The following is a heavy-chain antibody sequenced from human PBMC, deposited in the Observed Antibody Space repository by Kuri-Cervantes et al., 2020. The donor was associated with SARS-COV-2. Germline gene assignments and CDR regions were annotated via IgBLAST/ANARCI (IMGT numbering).Heavy chain of an antibody. J-gene: IGHJ3*02. CDR3: ARPRFDAFDI. Sequence: GGSLRLSCAASGFTFRSYEMNWVRQAPGKGLEWVSYISSSGSTIYYADSVKGRFTISRDNAKNSLYLQMNSLRAEDTAVYYCARPRFDAFDIWGQGTMVTVSS. CDR1: GFTFRSYE. V-gene: IGHV3-48*03. D-gene: IGHD4-17*01. CDR2: ISSSGSTI.